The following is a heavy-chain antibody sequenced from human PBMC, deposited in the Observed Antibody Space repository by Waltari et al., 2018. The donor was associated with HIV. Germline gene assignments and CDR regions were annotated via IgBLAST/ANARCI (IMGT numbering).Heavy chain of an antibody. CDR3: ASMKRSYGSGQARYFYFGMDV. V-gene: IGHV3-53*01. CDR1: GFTVSDIY. CDR2: LYNEGRI. J-gene: IGHJ6*02. D-gene: IGHD3-10*01. Sequence: EVQLVESGGGLFQPGGSLKLACAASGFTVSDIYLLWVLLAPGKGLQWVSVLYNEGRIQYIVSVKGRLTIFRYNSNNALYLQMNSLRVDDTAVYYCASMKRSYGSGQARYFYFGMDVWGQGTTVIVSS.